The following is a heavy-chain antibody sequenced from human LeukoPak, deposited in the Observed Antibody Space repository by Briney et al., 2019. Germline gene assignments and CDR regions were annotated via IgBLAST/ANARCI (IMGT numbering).Heavy chain of an antibody. CDR2: VNFHSGNT. D-gene: IGHD3-10*01. Sequence: GASVKVSCRVSGYTFTGYDISWVRQATGQGLQWMGWVNFHSGNTGYAQKFQGRVTMTRDTSISTAYMELSSLRSDDTAVYYCGRVESGSLLLYGTDVWGQGTTVTVSS. J-gene: IGHJ6*02. CDR3: GRVESGSLLLYGTDV. CDR1: GYTFTGYD. V-gene: IGHV1-8*01.